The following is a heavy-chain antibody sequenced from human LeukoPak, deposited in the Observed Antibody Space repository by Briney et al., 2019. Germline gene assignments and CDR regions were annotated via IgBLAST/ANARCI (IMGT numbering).Heavy chain of an antibody. Sequence: GASLRLSCAASGFTFSSYAMHWVRQAPGKGLEWVAVISYDGSNKYYADYVQGRFTISRDNSKNTLYLQMSSLRAEDTAVYYCARDRPPLYYDSSGYKYYFDYWGQGTLVTVSS. V-gene: IGHV3-30-3*01. CDR2: ISYDGSNK. CDR3: ARDRPPLYYDSSGYKYYFDY. CDR1: GFTFSSYA. D-gene: IGHD3-22*01. J-gene: IGHJ4*02.